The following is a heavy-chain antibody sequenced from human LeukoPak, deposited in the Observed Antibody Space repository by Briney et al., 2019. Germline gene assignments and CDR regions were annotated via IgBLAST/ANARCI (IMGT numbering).Heavy chain of an antibody. CDR2: INSGGSTT. V-gene: IGHV3-74*01. J-gene: IGHJ4*02. CDR3: AIGPYDY. CDR1: GXTFSNYW. Sequence: GRSLRLSCAASGXTFSNYWVHWVRQAPGKGLVWVSRINSGGSTTDYADSVKGGFTISRDNAKNTLYLQMNSLRPEDTAVYYCAIGPYDYWGQGTLVTVSS.